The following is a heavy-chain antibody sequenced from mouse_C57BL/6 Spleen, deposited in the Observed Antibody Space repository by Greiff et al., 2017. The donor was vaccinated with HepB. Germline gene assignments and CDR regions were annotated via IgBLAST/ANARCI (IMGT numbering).Heavy chain of an antibody. CDR3: ASDSYGSSYKDGFAY. D-gene: IGHD1-1*01. CDR2: ISDGGSYT. CDR1: GFTFSSYA. J-gene: IGHJ3*01. V-gene: IGHV5-4*01. Sequence: EVQLVESGGGLVKPGGSLKLSCAASGFTFSSYAMSWVRQTPEKRLEWVATISDGGSYTYYPDNVKGRFTISRDNAKNNLYLQMSHLKSEDTAMYYCASDSYGSSYKDGFAYWGQGTLVTVSA.